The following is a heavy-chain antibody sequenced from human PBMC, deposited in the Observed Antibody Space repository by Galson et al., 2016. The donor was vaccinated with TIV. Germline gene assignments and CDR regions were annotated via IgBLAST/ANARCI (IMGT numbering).Heavy chain of an antibody. D-gene: IGHD5-18*01. V-gene: IGHV1-69*13. Sequence: SVKVSCKASGGTFSSDAISWVRQAPGQGLEWMGGIIPMFKIADYAQKFQGRVTISADESPSAAYMELSSLRFEATAVYYCARARGYNFENAFHIWGQGTMVTVSS. CDR1: GGTFSSDA. CDR2: IIPMFKIA. CDR3: ARARGYNFENAFHI. J-gene: IGHJ3*02.